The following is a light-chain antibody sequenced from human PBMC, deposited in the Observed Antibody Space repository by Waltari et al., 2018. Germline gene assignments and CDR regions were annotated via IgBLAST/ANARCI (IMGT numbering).Light chain of an antibody. CDR1: PSISSY. V-gene: IGKV1-39*01. CDR2: AAS. Sequence: EIQMTQSPSSLSASVGDRVTITCRASPSISSYLNWYQQKPGKAPKLLIYAASSLQSGVPSRFSGSGSGTDFTLTISSLQPEDFATYFCQQTYTAPLTFGGGTKVDI. J-gene: IGKJ4*01. CDR3: QQTYTAPLT.